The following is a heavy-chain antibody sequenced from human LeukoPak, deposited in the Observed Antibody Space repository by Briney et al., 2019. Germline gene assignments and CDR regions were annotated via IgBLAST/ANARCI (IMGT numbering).Heavy chain of an antibody. CDR3: ARASTWVPGKDSSGYYYPYAFDI. Sequence: GGSLRLSCAASIFTFSSSVMHWVRPAPGKGMEWEAAISYDGSDKNYADSVKGRFTTSRDNSKNTLYLQVNNPRGEDTAVYHCARASTWVPGKDSSGYYYPYAFDIWGQGTMVTVSS. CDR1: IFTFSSSV. CDR2: ISYDGSDK. J-gene: IGHJ3*02. D-gene: IGHD3-22*01. V-gene: IGHV3-30*14.